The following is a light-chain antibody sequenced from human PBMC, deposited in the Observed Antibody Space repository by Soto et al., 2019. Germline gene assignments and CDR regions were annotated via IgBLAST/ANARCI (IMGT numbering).Light chain of an antibody. CDR1: QSRITRD. V-gene: IGKV3-20*01. CDR2: GSS. Sequence: EIVLTQSPGTLSLFAGERATLSCRARQSRITRDLAWYQQKLDQSPGLLIYGSSSSATGIPARFSGSGSGTDFTLTISRLEPEAFAVYSCQQYGTSPTFGQGTRLEIK. J-gene: IGKJ5*01. CDR3: QQYGTSPT.